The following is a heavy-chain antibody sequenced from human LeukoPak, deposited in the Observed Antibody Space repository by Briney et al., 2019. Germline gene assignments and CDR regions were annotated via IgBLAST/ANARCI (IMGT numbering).Heavy chain of an antibody. J-gene: IGHJ4*02. CDR3: ARVIAVAGLYFDY. D-gene: IGHD6-19*01. CDR2: INTRNGNT. CDR1: GYTFNTRA. Sequence: ASVKVSCKASGYTFNTRAIAWVRQAPGQGLEWMGWINTRNGNTLYAQKVQDRVTVTADTSTSTAYMELRSLRSDDTAVYYCARVIAVAGLYFDYWGQGTLVTVPS. V-gene: IGHV1-18*01.